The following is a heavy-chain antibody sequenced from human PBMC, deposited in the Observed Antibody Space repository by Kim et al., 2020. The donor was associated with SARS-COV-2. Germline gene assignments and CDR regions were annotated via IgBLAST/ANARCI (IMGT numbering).Heavy chain of an antibody. J-gene: IGHJ6*02. V-gene: IGHV3-49*02. CDR3: SAYYYYGMDV. Sequence: TTEYAASVKGRFTISRDDSKSIAYLQMNSLKTEDTAVYYCSAYYYYGMDVWGQGTTVTVSS. CDR2: TT.